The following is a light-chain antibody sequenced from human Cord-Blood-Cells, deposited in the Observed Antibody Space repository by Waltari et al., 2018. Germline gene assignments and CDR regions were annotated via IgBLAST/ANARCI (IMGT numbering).Light chain of an antibody. CDR1: QSISSY. CDR3: QQSYSTPYS. V-gene: IGKV1-39*01. Sequence: DLHVTQSPSSLAASVGDRVTITCRASQSISSYLNWYQQKPGQAPKLLIYAASSLQSVVPSRFSGSGSGTDFTLTISCLQPEDFATYYCQQSYSTPYSFGQGTKLEIK. J-gene: IGKJ2*03. CDR2: AAS.